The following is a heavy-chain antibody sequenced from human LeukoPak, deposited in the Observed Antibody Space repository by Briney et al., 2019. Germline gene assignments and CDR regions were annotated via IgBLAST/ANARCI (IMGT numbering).Heavy chain of an antibody. D-gene: IGHD3/OR15-3a*01. J-gene: IGHJ1*01. V-gene: IGHV3-23*01. CDR1: GFTFSSYA. Sequence: GGSLRLSCAASGFTFSSYAMSWVRQAPGKGLEWVSAISGSGGSTYYADSVKGRFTISRDNSKNTLYLQMNSLRAEDTAVYYCAKAGSREDWFGLSEYFQHWGQGTLVTVSS. CDR3: AKAGSREDWFGLSEYFQH. CDR2: ISGSGGST.